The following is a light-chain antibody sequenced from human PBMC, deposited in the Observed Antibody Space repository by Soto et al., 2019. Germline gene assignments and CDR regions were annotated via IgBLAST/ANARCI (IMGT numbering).Light chain of an antibody. V-gene: IGKV3-20*01. CDR1: QSVFSSY. CDR3: QQYYSNPST. CDR2: GAS. Sequence: EILLTQSPCTLSLSPGERATLSCRASQSVFSSYLAWYQKKPGQAPRLLIYGASTRATGIPDRFSGSGSGTDFTLTISRLEPEDFEFYYCQQYYSNPSTFGGGTKVDIK. J-gene: IGKJ4*01.